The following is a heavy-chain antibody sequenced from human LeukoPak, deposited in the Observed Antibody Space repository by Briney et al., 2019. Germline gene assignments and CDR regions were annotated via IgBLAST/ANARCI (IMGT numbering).Heavy chain of an antibody. D-gene: IGHD1-26*01. Sequence: SQTLSPTCAISGDSVSTNSAAGNWIRQSPSRGLEWLGRTYYRSKWYNDSALSVKSLITINPDTSKNQFSLQLNSVTPEDTAVYYCSRERGRYICLWGSRILVTVSS. V-gene: IGHV6-1*01. J-gene: IGHJ2*01. CDR3: SRERGRYICL. CDR1: GDSVSTNSAA. CDR2: TYYRSKWYN.